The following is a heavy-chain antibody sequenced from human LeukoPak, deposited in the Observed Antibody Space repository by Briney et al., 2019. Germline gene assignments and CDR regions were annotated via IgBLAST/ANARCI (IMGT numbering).Heavy chain of an antibody. D-gene: IGHD4-11*01. CDR2: MNPNSGNT. J-gene: IGHJ3*02. Sequence: ASVKVSCKASGYTFTSYDINWVRQATGQGLEWMGWMNPNSGNTGYAQKFQGRVTITRNTSISTAYMELSSLRSDDTAVYYCARVTTRIGAFDIWGQGTMVTVSS. V-gene: IGHV1-8*03. CDR1: GYTFTSYD. CDR3: ARVTTRIGAFDI.